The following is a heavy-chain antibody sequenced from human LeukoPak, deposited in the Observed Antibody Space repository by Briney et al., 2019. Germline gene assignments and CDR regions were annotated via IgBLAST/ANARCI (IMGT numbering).Heavy chain of an antibody. CDR2: LYRDGTT. D-gene: IGHD6-19*01. CDR1: GFIVSANY. CDR3: ARGHTSAWGHCFDY. V-gene: IGHV3-66*01. Sequence: GGSLRLSCAVSGFIVSANYMTWVRQAPGEGLEWVSVLYRDGTTSYADSVKGRFTISRDNAKNSLYLQMNNLRAEDSAIYYCARGHTSAWGHCFDYWGQGTLVTVSS. J-gene: IGHJ4*02.